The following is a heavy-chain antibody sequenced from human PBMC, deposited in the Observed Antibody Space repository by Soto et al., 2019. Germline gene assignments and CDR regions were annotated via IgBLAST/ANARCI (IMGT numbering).Heavy chain of an antibody. V-gene: IGHV3-23*01. CDR2: ISGSGGST. Sequence: GGSLRLSCAASGFTFSSYAMSWVRQAPGKGLEWVSAISGSGGSTYYADSVKGRFTISRDNSKNTLYLQMNSLRAEDTAVYYCAKDVGEGSSGWYNYYYGMDVWGQGTTVTVSS. D-gene: IGHD6-19*01. CDR3: AKDVGEGSSGWYNYYYGMDV. CDR1: GFTFSSYA. J-gene: IGHJ6*02.